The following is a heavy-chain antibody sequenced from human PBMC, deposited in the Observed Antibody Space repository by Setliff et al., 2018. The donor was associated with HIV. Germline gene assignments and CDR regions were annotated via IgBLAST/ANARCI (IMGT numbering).Heavy chain of an antibody. J-gene: IGHJ6*02. CDR1: GFTFSNAW. V-gene: IGHV3-15*01. CDR3: TTGGPSNSIGDYYHYGLDV. CDR2: IKSKTDGGTT. Sequence: GGSLRLSCAASGFTFSNAWMSWVRQAPEKGLEWVGRIKSKTDGGTTDYAAPVKGRFTISRDDSMNSLYLQMNSLETEDTAIYYCTTGGPSNSIGDYYHYGLDVWGQGTAVTDSS. D-gene: IGHD4-4*01.